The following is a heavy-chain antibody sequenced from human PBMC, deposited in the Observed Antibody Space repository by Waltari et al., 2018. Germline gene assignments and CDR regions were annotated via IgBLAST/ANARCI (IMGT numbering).Heavy chain of an antibody. D-gene: IGHD1-20*01. Sequence: EVQLVQSGAEVKKPGESLKISCKGSGYSFTSYWIGWVRKMPGKGLAWRGPIYPGDPVTRDSPSVHGQATIAAAKSISTAYLHCSSLKASDTAMYYCARHPVGITGTLSYFDYWGQGTLVTVSA. CDR1: GYSFTSYW. CDR2: IYPGDPVT. CDR3: ARHPVGITGTLSYFDY. V-gene: IGHV5-51*01. J-gene: IGHJ4*02.